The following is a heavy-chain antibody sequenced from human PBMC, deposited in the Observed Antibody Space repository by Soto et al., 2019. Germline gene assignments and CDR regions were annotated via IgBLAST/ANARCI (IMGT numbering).Heavy chain of an antibody. CDR2: IWYDGSNK. CDR3: ARDGDHYYDSSVLDY. J-gene: IGHJ4*02. V-gene: IGHV3-33*01. CDR1: GFTFSSYG. Sequence: GGSLRLSCAASGFTFSSYGMHWVRQAPGKGLEWVAVIWYDGSNKYYADSVKGRFTISRDNSKNTLYLQMNSLRAEDTAVYYCARDGDHYYDSSVLDYWGQGTLVTVSS. D-gene: IGHD3-22*01.